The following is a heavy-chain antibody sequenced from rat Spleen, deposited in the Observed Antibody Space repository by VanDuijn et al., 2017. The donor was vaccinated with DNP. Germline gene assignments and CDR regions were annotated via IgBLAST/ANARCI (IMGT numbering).Heavy chain of an antibody. CDR1: GFTFSNYY. V-gene: IGHV5-25*01. D-gene: IGHD1-6*01. CDR2: ISPGGGNRI. Sequence: EVQLVESGGGLVQPGRSMKLSCAASGFTFSNYYMAWVRQAPTKGLEWVAAISPGGGNRIYYPDSVTGRFTISRDNSRSSLYLQMNSLKSEDTASYYCARHVLYTTDYYGYFDYWGQGVMVTVSS. J-gene: IGHJ2*01. CDR3: ARHVLYTTDYYGYFDY.